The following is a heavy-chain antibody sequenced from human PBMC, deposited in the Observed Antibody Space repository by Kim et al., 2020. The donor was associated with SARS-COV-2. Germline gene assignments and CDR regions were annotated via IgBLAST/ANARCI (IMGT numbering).Heavy chain of an antibody. V-gene: IGHV1-24*01. J-gene: IGHJ4*02. CDR3: ATKSSSWTSIDY. Sequence: ASVKVSCKVSGYTLTELSMHWVRQAPGKGLEWMGGFDPEDGETIYAQKFQGRVTMTEDTSTDTAYMELSSLRSEDTAVYYCATKSSSWTSIDYWGQGTLVTVSS. D-gene: IGHD6-13*01. CDR1: GYTLTELS. CDR2: FDPEDGET.